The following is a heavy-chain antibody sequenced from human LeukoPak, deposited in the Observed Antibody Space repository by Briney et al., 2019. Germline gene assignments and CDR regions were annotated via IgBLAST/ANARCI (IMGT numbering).Heavy chain of an antibody. J-gene: IGHJ4*02. D-gene: IGHD1-26*01. V-gene: IGHV3-7*01. CDR3: ARESPRRRSIVGATPY. CDR1: GFTVSSNY. Sequence: GGSLRLSCAASGFTVSSNYMSWVRQAPGKGLEWVANIKQDGSEKYYVDSVKGRFTISRDNAKNSLSLQMNSLRVEDTAVYYCARESPRRRSIVGATPYWGQGTLVTVSS. CDR2: IKQDGSEK.